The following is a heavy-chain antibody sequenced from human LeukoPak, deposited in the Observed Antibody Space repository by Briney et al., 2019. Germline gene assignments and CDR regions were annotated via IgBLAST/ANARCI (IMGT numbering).Heavy chain of an antibody. Sequence: SETLSLTCTVSGGSISSSSYYWSWIRQPPGKGLEWIGYIYYSGSTNYNPSLKSRVTISVDTSKNQFSLKLSSVTAADTAVYYCARDTYSLMDVWGKGTTVTVSS. CDR2: IYYSGST. J-gene: IGHJ6*03. CDR1: GGSISSSSYY. V-gene: IGHV4-61*01. CDR3: ARDTYSLMDV. D-gene: IGHD4-11*01.